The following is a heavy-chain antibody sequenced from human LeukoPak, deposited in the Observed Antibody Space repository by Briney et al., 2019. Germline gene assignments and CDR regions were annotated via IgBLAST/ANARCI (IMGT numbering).Heavy chain of an antibody. CDR2: IYTSGST. J-gene: IGHJ6*03. CDR1: GGSISSYY. Sequence: PSETLSLTCTVSGGSISSYYWSWLRQPAGKGLEWIGRIYTSGSTNYNPSLKSRVAISVGTSKDQFSLKLSSVTAADTAVYYCARNDEVVPAAMKSNYYYYMDVWGKGTTVTVSS. D-gene: IGHD2-2*01. V-gene: IGHV4-4*07. CDR3: ARNDEVVPAAMKSNYYYYMDV.